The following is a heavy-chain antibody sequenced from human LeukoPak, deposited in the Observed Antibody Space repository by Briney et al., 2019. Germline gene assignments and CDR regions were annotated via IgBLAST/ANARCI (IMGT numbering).Heavy chain of an antibody. V-gene: IGHV3-53*01. D-gene: IGHD1-1*01. Sequence: PGGSLRLSCAASGFTVSSNYMSWVRQAPGKGLEWVSVIYSGGSTYYADSVKGRFTISRDNSKNTLYLRMNSLRAEDTAVYYCARGAEFDWNQFDYWGQGTLVTVSS. J-gene: IGHJ4*02. CDR2: IYSGGST. CDR3: ARGAEFDWNQFDY. CDR1: GFTVSSNY.